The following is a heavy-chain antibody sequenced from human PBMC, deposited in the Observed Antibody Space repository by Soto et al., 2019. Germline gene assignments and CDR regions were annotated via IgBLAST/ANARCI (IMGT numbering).Heavy chain of an antibody. CDR2: MNPNSGNT. J-gene: IGHJ3*02. CDR3: ASLSYIAVAGTNGKDDAFDI. Sequence: GASVKVSCKASGYTFTSYDINWVRQATGQGLEWMGWMNPNSGNTGYAQKFQGRVTMTRNTSISTAYMELSSLRSEDTAVYYCASLSYIAVAGTNGKDDAFDIWGQGTMVTVSS. V-gene: IGHV1-8*01. D-gene: IGHD6-19*01. CDR1: GYTFTSYD.